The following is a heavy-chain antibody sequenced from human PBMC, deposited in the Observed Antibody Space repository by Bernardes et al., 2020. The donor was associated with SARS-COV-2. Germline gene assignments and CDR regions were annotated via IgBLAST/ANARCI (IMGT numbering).Heavy chain of an antibody. D-gene: IGHD2-15*01. CDR2: INHSGGT. Sequence: LSLSCAASGFAFRSYAMIWVRQPPGKGLEWIGEINHSGGTKYNPSLKSRVSISVDTSKNQFSLRLNSVTAADTAVYYCTRHGGRHFDFWDQGTLVTVSS. CDR3: TRHGGRHFDF. CDR1: GFAFRSYA. J-gene: IGHJ4*02. V-gene: IGHV4-34*01.